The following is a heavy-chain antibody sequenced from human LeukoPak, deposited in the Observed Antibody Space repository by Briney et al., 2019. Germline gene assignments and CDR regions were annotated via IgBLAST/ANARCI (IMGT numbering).Heavy chain of an antibody. CDR2: ISAYNGNT. J-gene: IGHJ4*02. CDR1: GYTFTSYG. D-gene: IGHD6-25*01. V-gene: IGHV1-18*01. CDR3: ARDYDRAGYSSVKGAY. Sequence: GASVKVSCKASGYTFTSYGISWVRQAPGQGLEWMGWISAYNGNTNYAQKLQGRVTMTTDTSTRTAYMELRSLRSDDTAVYYCARDYDRAGYSSVKGAYWGQGTLVTVSS.